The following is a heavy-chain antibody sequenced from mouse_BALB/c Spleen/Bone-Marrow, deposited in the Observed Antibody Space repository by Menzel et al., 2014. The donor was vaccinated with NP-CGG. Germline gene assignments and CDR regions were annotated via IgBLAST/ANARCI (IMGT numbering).Heavy chain of an antibody. J-gene: IGHJ4*01. CDR2: IDPANGNT. CDR3: ARWDYYAMDY. V-gene: IGHV14-3*02. CDR1: GFNIKDTY. Sequence: VQLQQSGAELVKPGASVKLSCTASGFNIKDTYKHWVKQRPEQGLEWIGRIDPANGNTKYDPKFQGKATITADTSSNTAYLQLSXXXSXDTAVYYCARWDYYAMDYWGQGTSVTVSS.